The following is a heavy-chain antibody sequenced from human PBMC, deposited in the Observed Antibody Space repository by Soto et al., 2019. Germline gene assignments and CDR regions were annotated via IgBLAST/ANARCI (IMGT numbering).Heavy chain of an antibody. CDR3: AGASSGYYYYYYGMDV. Sequence: KASETLSLTCAVYGGSFSGYYWSWIRQPPGKGLEWIGEINHSGSTNYNPSLKSRVTISVDTSKNQFSLKLSSVTAADTAVYYCAGASSGYYYYYYGMDVWGQGTTVTVSS. CDR2: INHSGST. J-gene: IGHJ6*02. V-gene: IGHV4-34*01. CDR1: GGSFSGYY. D-gene: IGHD3-22*01.